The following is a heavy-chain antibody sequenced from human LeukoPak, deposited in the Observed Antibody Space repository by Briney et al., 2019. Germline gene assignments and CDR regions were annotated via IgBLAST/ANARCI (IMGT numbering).Heavy chain of an antibody. D-gene: IGHD2-15*01. CDR1: GFTFSSYG. V-gene: IGHV3-30*18. CDR3: AKRGYCSGGSCYNFDI. Sequence: PGGSLRLSCAASGFTFSSYGMHWVRQAPGKGLEWVAVISYDGSNKYYADSVKGRFTISRDNSKNTLYLQMNSLRAEDTAVYYCAKRGYCSGGSCYNFDIWGQGTMVTVSS. J-gene: IGHJ3*02. CDR2: ISYDGSNK.